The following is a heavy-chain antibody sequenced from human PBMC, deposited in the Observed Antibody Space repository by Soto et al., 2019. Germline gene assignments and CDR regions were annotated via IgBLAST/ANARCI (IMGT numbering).Heavy chain of an antibody. J-gene: IGHJ5*01. CDR2: IYKSATT. Sequence: SETLSLTCSVSGDSISTVDYFWAWIRQPPGQALEYIGYIYKSATTYYNPSFEGRVAISLDTSKSHFSLNVTSVTAADTAVYFCARGRYCLTGRCFPNWFDSWGQGTLVTVSS. CDR1: GDSISTVDYF. D-gene: IGHD2-15*01. V-gene: IGHV4-30-4*01. CDR3: ARGRYCLTGRCFPNWFDS.